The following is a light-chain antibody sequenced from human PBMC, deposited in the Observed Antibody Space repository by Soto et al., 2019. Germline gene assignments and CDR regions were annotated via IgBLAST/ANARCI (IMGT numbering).Light chain of an antibody. CDR1: QSVSRW. CDR3: QEYNDHCT. V-gene: IGKV1-5*03. Sequence: DIQMTQSPSTLSASVGDRVTITCRASQSVSRWLAWYQQKPGKAPKLLIYKASTLESGVPSRFSGSGSATEFPLASSRLQADDSANYYCQEYNDHCTFGQGTKVEIK. CDR2: KAS. J-gene: IGKJ1*01.